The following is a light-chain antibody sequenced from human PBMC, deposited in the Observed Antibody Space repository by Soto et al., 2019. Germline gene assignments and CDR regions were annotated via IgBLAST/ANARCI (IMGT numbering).Light chain of an antibody. CDR1: QDIGTY. CDR3: QHSNHRPL. CDR2: DAS. Sequence: DIQMTQSPPSLSASVGDRVTITCQARQDIGTYLNWYQHKPGKAPNLVIYDASNLETGVPSRFSGGGSGNDFTFSISSLLPEDIATYYCQHSNHRPLVAPGTKVDF. V-gene: IGKV1-33*01. J-gene: IGKJ3*01.